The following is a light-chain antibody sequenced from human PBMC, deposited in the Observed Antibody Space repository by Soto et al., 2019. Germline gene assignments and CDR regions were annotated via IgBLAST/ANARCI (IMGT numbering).Light chain of an antibody. V-gene: IGKV1-39*01. J-gene: IGKJ1*01. Sequence: DIQMTQSPSPLSASVGDSVTITCRASQSISSRVSWYQQKPGRAPSLLIYAASRLQSGVPSRFSASRSGTDFTLTINSLQPEDFATYYCQQSHSRVTFGQGTKVDIK. CDR3: QQSHSRVT. CDR2: AAS. CDR1: QSISSR.